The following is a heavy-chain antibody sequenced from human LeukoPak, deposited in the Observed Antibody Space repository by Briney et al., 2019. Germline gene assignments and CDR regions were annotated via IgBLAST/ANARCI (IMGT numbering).Heavy chain of an antibody. CDR2: ISGSGAST. CDR1: GFTFNSCA. J-gene: IGHJ4*02. Sequence: PGGSLRLSCAASGFTFNSCAMSWVRQAPGKGLEWVSSISGSGASTYYADSVKGRLTISRDNSRNTLYLQMNSLTAEDTAVYYCARDLPVYCGGDCYHDYWGQGTLVTVSS. V-gene: IGHV3-23*01. CDR3: ARDLPVYCGGDCYHDY. D-gene: IGHD2-21*02.